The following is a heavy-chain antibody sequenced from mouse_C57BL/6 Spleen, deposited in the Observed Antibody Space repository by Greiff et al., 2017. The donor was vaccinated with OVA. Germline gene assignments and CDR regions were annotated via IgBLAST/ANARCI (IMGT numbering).Heavy chain of an antibody. V-gene: IGHV14-1*01. CDR2: IDPADGDT. CDR3: TTDSSGTRY. J-gene: IGHJ2*01. D-gene: IGHD3-2*02. CDR1: GFNIQDYS. Sequence: EVQLQQSGAELVRPGASVKLSCTASGFNIQDYSMHWVKQRPEQGLEWIGRIDPADGDTEYAPKFQGKANMTADTSSNTAYLQRSSLTSVDTAVYYCTTDSSGTRYWGQGTTLTVSS.